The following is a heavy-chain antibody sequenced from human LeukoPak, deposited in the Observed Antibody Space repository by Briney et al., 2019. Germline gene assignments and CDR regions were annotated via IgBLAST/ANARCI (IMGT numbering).Heavy chain of an antibody. D-gene: IGHD3-10*01. CDR2: IYYSGST. CDR1: GGSFSSYY. J-gene: IGHJ4*02. V-gene: IGHV4-59*01. CDR3: ARVRVRGVIPREIDY. Sequence: SETLSLTCAVYGGSFSSYYWSWIRQPPGKGLEWIGYIYYSGSTNYNPSLKSRVTISVDTSKNQFSLKLSSVTAADTAVYYCARVRVRGVIPREIDYWGQGTLVTVSS.